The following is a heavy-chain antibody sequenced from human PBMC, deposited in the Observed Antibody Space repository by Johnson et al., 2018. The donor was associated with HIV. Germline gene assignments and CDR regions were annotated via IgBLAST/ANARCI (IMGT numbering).Heavy chain of an antibody. CDR2: ISSSGTTV. D-gene: IGHD6-19*01. CDR3: ARGQWLVPGAFDI. V-gene: IGHV3-11*04. J-gene: IGHJ3*02. CDR1: GFTVSSNY. Sequence: QVQLVESGGGLVQPGGSLRLSCAASGFTVSSNYMSWVRQAPGKGLEWVSYISSSGTTVYSADSVKGRFTISRDNTKNSLYLQMNSVRDDDTSVYYCARGQWLVPGAFDIWGQGTMVTVSS.